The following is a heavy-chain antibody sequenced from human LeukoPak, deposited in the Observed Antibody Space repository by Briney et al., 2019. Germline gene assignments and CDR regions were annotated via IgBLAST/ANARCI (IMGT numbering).Heavy chain of an antibody. Sequence: GGSLRLSCAASGFTFSDYYMSWIRQAPGKGLEWVSYISSSSSYTNYADSVKGRFTISRDNAKNSLYLQMNSLRAEDTAVYYGARVKYYDSSGCDYWGQGTLVTVSS. J-gene: IGHJ4*02. D-gene: IGHD3-22*01. CDR1: GFTFSDYY. CDR2: ISSSSSYT. V-gene: IGHV3-11*05. CDR3: ARVKYYDSSGCDY.